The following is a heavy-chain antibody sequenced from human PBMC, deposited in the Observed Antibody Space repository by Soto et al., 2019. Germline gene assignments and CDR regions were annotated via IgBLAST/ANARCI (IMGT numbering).Heavy chain of an antibody. CDR1: GGSTSSCY. V-gene: IGHV4-59*01. Sequence: SEDLSLTCTVPGGSTSSCYWSWSRHPPGKGLEWIGYIYYSGSTNYNPSLKSRVTISVDTSKNQFSLKLSSVTAADTAVYYCSRHRPYRDYFYYRGQGTPVT. D-gene: IGHD2-15*01. CDR2: IYYSGST. CDR3: SRHRPYRDYFYY. J-gene: IGHJ4*01.